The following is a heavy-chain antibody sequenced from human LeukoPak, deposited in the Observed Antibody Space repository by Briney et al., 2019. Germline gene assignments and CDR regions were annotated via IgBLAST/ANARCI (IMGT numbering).Heavy chain of an antibody. CDR3: ARARGGYSYGYHY. D-gene: IGHD5-18*01. Sequence: PSETLSLTCAVYGGSFSGYYWSWIRQPPGKGLEWIGEINHGGSTNYNPSLKSRVTISVDTSKNQFSLKLSSVTAADTAVYYCARARGGYSYGYHYWGQGTLVTVSS. CDR1: GGSFSGYY. V-gene: IGHV4-34*01. J-gene: IGHJ4*02. CDR2: INHGGST.